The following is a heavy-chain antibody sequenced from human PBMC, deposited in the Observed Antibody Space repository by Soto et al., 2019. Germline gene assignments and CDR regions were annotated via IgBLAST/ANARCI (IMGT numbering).Heavy chain of an antibody. D-gene: IGHD3-16*01. V-gene: IGHV4-31*03. CDR3: ARFRQVYVGNLIDP. Sequence: SETLSLTCTVSGGSISSGGYYWSWILQHPGKGLEWIGYIYYSGSTYYNPSLKSRVTISVDTSKNQFSLKLSSVTAADTAVYYCARFRQVYVGNLIDPWGQGTLVIGSS. J-gene: IGHJ5*02. CDR1: GGSISSGGYY. CDR2: IYYSGST.